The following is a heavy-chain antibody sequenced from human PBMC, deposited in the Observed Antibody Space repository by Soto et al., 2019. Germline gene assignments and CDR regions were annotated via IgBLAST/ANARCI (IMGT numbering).Heavy chain of an antibody. D-gene: IGHD6-19*01. J-gene: IGHJ5*02. CDR2: FYSSGSI. Sequence: SETLSLTCFVSGYSITAGGYYWSWIRHHPGKGLEWIGSFYSSGSIIYNPSLRSRVSISGYTSSNQFSMSLTSVTAADTARYYCARMYSSGSGWFHPWGQGTLVTVSS. CDR1: GYSITAGGYY. V-gene: IGHV4-31*03. CDR3: ARMYSSGSGWFHP.